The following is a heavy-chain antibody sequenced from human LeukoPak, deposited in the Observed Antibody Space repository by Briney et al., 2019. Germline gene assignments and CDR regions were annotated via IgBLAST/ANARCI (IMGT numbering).Heavy chain of an antibody. CDR2: IKQDGSEK. D-gene: IGHD2-8*02. Sequence: GGSLRLSCAASRFTFSRYWMSWVRQAPGKGLEWVANIKQDGSEKYYVDSVKGRFTISRDNAKNSLYLQMNRLRVEETAVYYCARDRSLVAPPNWGQGTLVTVSS. J-gene: IGHJ4*02. CDR1: RFTFSRYW. CDR3: ARDRSLVAPPN. V-gene: IGHV3-7*01.